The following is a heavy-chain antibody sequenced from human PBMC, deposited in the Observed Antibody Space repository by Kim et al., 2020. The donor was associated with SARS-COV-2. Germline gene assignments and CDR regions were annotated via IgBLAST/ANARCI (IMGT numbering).Heavy chain of an antibody. CDR3: AKDYYGSGSSLP. CDR1: GGTFSSYA. CDR2: IIPIFGTA. Sequence: SVKVSCKASGGTFSSYAISWVRQAPGQGLEWMGGIIPIFGTANYAQKFQGRVTITADESTSTAYMELSSLRSEDTAVYYCAKDYYGSGSSLPWGQGTLVTVSS. J-gene: IGHJ5*02. V-gene: IGHV1-69*13. D-gene: IGHD3-10*01.